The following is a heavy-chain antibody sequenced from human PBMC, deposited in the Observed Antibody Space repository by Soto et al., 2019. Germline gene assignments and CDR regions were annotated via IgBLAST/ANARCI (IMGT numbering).Heavy chain of an antibody. V-gene: IGHV3-23*01. Sequence: EVQLLESGGGLVQPGGSLRLPCAASGFTFSSYAMSWVRQAPGKGLEWVSAISGSGGSTYYADSVKGRFTISRDNSKNTLYLQMNSLRAEDTAVYYCAKTYGDYGFFDYWGQGTLVTVSS. CDR3: AKTYGDYGFFDY. CDR1: GFTFSSYA. CDR2: ISGSGGST. D-gene: IGHD4-17*01. J-gene: IGHJ4*02.